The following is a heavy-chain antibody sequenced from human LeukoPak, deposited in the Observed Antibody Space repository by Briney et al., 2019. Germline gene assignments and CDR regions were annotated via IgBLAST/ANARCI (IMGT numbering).Heavy chain of an antibody. CDR3: ARRTVVAREDY. V-gene: IGHV3-21*01. CDR2: INSGGTSM. CDR1: GFTFSTYS. J-gene: IGHJ4*02. D-gene: IGHD4-23*01. Sequence: GGSLRLSCEASGFTFSTYSMSWVRQAPGKGLEWVSSINSGGTSMYYADSMKGRFTISRDNAKNSLYLQMNSLGAEDTAVYYCARRTVVAREDYWGQGTLVTVSS.